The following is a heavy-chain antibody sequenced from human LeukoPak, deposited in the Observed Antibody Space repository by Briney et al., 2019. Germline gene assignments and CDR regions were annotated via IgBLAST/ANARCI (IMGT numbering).Heavy chain of an antibody. CDR2: INTYNGDT. J-gene: IGHJ4*02. CDR1: GYTFVSYG. D-gene: IGHD3-16*02. CDR3: ARAYIWGNYRFLDY. V-gene: IGHV1-18*01. Sequence: ASVKVSCKASGYTFVSYGITWVRQAPGQGLECIGWINTYNGDTNYAQKVQGRVTMTRDTSTSTAYMELRSLTSDDTAVYYCARAYIWGNYRFLDYWGQGTLVTVSS.